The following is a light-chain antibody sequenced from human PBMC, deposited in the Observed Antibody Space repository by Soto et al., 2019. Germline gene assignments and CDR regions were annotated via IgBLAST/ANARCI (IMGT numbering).Light chain of an antibody. Sequence: EIVLTQSPGTLSLSPGERATLSCRASHSVSSSYLAWYQQKPGQAPRLLIYGASSRATGIPDTFSGSGSGTDFTLSISRLDTEDFAVYYCQQYGSSPPYTFDQGTKLEIK. CDR1: HSVSSSY. CDR3: QQYGSSPPYT. V-gene: IGKV3-20*01. J-gene: IGKJ2*01. CDR2: GAS.